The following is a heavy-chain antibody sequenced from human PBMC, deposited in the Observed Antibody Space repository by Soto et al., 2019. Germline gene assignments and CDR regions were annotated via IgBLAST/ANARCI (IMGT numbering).Heavy chain of an antibody. CDR1: GFTFSSYG. J-gene: IGHJ4*02. Sequence: QVQLVESGGGVVQPGRSLRLSCAASGFTFSSYGMHWVRQAPGKGLEWVAVISYDGSNKYYADSVKGRFTISRDNSKNTLYLQMNSLRAEDTAVYYCAKDRMGFDWLLWTSIDYGGQGTLVTVSS. V-gene: IGHV3-30*18. CDR3: AKDRMGFDWLLWTSIDY. CDR2: ISYDGSNK. D-gene: IGHD3-9*01.